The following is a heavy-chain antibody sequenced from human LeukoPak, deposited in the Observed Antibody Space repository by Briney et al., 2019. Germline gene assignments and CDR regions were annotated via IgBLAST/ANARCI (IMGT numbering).Heavy chain of an antibody. CDR3: AADHQFSGWESAYGIDV. D-gene: IGHD6-19*01. V-gene: IGHV1-58*02. Sequence: GASVKVSCQAAGFSLTNAAMQRVRQARGQRLEWIGWIVVGSGHTRYAQKFQERITITRDMSTSTAYMQLSSLRSEDTAVYYCAADHQFSGWESAYGIDVWGQGTTVTVSS. CDR1: GFSLTNAA. CDR2: IVVGSGHT. J-gene: IGHJ6*02.